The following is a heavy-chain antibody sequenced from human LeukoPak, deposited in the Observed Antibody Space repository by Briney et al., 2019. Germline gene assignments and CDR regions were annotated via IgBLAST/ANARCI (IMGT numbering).Heavy chain of an antibody. CDR3: AREVSYCSGGSCYSHFDY. D-gene: IGHD2-15*01. CDR1: GGSISSHY. Sequence: PSKTLSLTCTVSGGSISSHYWSWIRQPPGKGLERIGYIYYSGSTNYNPSLKSRVTISVDTSKNQFSLKLSSVTAADTAVYYCAREVSYCSGGSCYSHFDYWGQGTLVTVSS. CDR2: IYYSGST. J-gene: IGHJ4*02. V-gene: IGHV4-59*11.